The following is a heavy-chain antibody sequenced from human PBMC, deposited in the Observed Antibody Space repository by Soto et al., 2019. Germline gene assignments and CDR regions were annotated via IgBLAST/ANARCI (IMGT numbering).Heavy chain of an antibody. CDR1: GYTFTEYF. CDR3: ARATLIIRHITNLGEASPGVVEH. CDR2: IGPESGVT. Sequence: QVQLVQSGAEVKMPGASVRVSCEASGYTFTEYFLHWVRQAPGQGLEWMGWIGPESGVTNIAPNFEGRVTMTADTAITTAYMQLSGLRYDDTAVYYCARATLIIRHITNLGEASPGVVEHWGQGTLVSVSS. V-gene: IGHV1-2*02. D-gene: IGHD3-3*01. J-gene: IGHJ5*02.